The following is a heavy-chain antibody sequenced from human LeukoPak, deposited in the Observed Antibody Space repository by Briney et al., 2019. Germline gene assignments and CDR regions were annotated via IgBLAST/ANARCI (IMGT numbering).Heavy chain of an antibody. CDR2: IYYSGST. D-gene: IGHD1-14*01. J-gene: IGHJ4*02. CDR3: ATGFDY. Sequence: SKTMSITSTASASSITSSSYYCGWIRQPPRKGLEWIGSIYYSGSTYYNPSLNTRVTISVDTSKNQFSLKLSSVTAADTAVYYCATGFDYWGQGALVTVSS. CDR1: ASSITSSSYY. V-gene: IGHV4-39*01.